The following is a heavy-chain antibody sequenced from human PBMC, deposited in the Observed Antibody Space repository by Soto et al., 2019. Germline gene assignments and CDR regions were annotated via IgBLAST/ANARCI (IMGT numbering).Heavy chain of an antibody. V-gene: IGHV4-34*01. Sequence: SETLSLTCAVYGGSFSGYYWSWVRQPPGKGLEWIGEINHSGSTNYNASLKSRVTISVDTSKNQFSLKLSSVTAADTAVYYCASLAVDYYGSGSFYNSYFDSWGQGTLVTVSS. CDR1: GGSFSGYY. J-gene: IGHJ4*02. CDR3: ASLAVDYYGSGSFYNSYFDS. D-gene: IGHD3-10*01. CDR2: INHSGST.